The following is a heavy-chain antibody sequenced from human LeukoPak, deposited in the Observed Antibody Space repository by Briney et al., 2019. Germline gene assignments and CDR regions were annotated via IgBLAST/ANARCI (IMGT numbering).Heavy chain of an antibody. J-gene: IGHJ4*02. D-gene: IGHD2-15*01. CDR1: GFPFSDYY. CDR3: ARDLVVVAATPFEVDYGEFDY. V-gene: IGHV3-11*01. Sequence: PGGSLRLSCAASGFPFSDYYMSWIRQAPGKGLEWVSYISSSGSTIYYADSVKGRFTISRDNAKNSLYLQMNSLRAEDTAVYYCARDLVVVAATPFEVDYGEFDYWGQGTLVTVSS. CDR2: ISSSGSTI.